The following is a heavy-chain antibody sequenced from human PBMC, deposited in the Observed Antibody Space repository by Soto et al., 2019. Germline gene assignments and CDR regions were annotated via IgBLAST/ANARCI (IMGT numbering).Heavy chain of an antibody. Sequence: EMQLLESGGGLVQPGGSLRLSCAASGFTFSSFAMSWVRQAPGKGLDWVSAISGSGGSTYSADSVKGRFTISRDNYKNTLYLQMTSLRAEDRAVYYCARGFPDVKGAPPDFWGQGLLVTVSS. D-gene: IGHD3-10*01. J-gene: IGHJ4*02. CDR3: ARGFPDVKGAPPDF. CDR1: GFTFSSFA. V-gene: IGHV3-23*01. CDR2: ISGSGGST.